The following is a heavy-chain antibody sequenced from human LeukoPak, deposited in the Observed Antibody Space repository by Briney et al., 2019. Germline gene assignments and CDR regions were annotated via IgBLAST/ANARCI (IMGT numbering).Heavy chain of an antibody. CDR1: AISISSNSQY. V-gene: IGHV4-39*01. CDR3: ARNPWTSTLDN. J-gene: IGHJ4*02. Sequence: KPSETLSLTCTVSAISISSNSQYWAWIRQPPGKRLEWLGTISYSGNTHYNPSLESRVTMSLDTTKNQFSPKLTSMTAADTAVYYCARNPWTSTLDNWGQGTLVTVSS. D-gene: IGHD5/OR15-5a*01. CDR2: ISYSGNT.